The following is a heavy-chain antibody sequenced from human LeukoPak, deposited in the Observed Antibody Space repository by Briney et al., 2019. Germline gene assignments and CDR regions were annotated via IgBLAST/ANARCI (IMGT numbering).Heavy chain of an antibody. D-gene: IGHD6-13*01. CDR3: ASQYSSSWYNWFDP. Sequence: PSETLSLTCAVYGGSFSGYYWSWIRQPPGKGLEWIGEINHSGSTNYNPSLKSRVTISVDTSKNQFSLKLSSVTAADTAVYYCASQYSSSWYNWFDPWGQGTLVTVSS. CDR2: INHSGST. CDR1: GGSFSGYY. V-gene: IGHV4-34*01. J-gene: IGHJ5*02.